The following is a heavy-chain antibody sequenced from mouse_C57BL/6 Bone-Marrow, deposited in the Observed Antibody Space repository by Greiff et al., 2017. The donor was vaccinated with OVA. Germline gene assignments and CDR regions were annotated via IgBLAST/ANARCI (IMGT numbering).Heavy chain of an antibody. CDR3: ARETVAWFAY. J-gene: IGHJ3*01. V-gene: IGHV1-81*01. CDR1: VYTFTSYG. CDR2: IYPRSGNT. Sequence: QVQLQQSGAGLARPGASVNLSFHSSVYTFTSYGISWVKQRTGQGLEWIGEIYPRSGNTYYNEKFKGKATLTADKSSSTAYMELRSLTSEDSAVYFCARETVAWFAYWGQGTLVTVSA.